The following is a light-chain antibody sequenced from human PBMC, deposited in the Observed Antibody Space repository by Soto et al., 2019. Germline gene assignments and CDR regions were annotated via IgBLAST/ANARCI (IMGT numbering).Light chain of an antibody. CDR1: QSLADTDGDTY. Sequence: DVVLTQTSLSSPVALGQSASISCRSSQSLADTDGDTYLSWLHQRPGQPPRLLIYKVSNRFSGVPDRFSGSRAGTDFTLKISRVEAEDVGVYYCMQVTHVPHTFGQGTKLEIK. CDR3: MQVTHVPHT. CDR2: KVS. J-gene: IGKJ2*01. V-gene: IGKV2-24*01.